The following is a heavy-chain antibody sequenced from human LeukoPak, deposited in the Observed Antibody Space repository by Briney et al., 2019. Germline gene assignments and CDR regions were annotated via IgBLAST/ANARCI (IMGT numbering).Heavy chain of an antibody. CDR1: GFTVSINY. CDR2: IYSGGNT. Sequence: GGSLRLSCAASGFTVSINYMSWVRQAPGKGLEWVSVIYSGGNTYYADSVKGRFTISRDNSKNTVYLQMNSLRAEDTAVYYCARDGGGAYSLAFDIWGQGTLVTVSS. J-gene: IGHJ3*02. V-gene: IGHV3-53*01. D-gene: IGHD1-26*01. CDR3: ARDGGGAYSLAFDI.